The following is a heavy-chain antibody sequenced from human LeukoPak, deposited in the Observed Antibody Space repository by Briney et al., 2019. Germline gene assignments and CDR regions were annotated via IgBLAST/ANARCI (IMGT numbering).Heavy chain of an antibody. D-gene: IGHD6-6*01. V-gene: IGHV3-21*06. CDR2: IRTSAEGANYA. CDR1: GFTFSSYT. Sequence: GGSLRLSCAASGFTFSSYTMNWVRQAPGKGLEWVSNIRTSAEGANYAYYADSVKGRVTISRDDAKNTLYLHMNSLRDDDTAVYYCAREYSSLPSVWGQGTTVTVSS. J-gene: IGHJ6*02. CDR3: AREYSSLPSV.